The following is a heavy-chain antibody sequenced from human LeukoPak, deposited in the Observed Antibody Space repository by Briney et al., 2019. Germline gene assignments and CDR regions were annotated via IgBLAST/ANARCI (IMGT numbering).Heavy chain of an antibody. J-gene: IGHJ4*02. D-gene: IGHD5-18*01. Sequence: SETLSLTCTVSGGSISSSSYYWGWIRQPPGKGLEWIGNIYYSGSTYYNPSLKSRVTISVDTSKNQFSLKLSSVTAADTAVYYCARGRGYSYDYWGQGTLVTVSS. CDR1: GGSISSSSYY. CDR3: ARGRGYSYDY. CDR2: IYYSGST. V-gene: IGHV4-39*07.